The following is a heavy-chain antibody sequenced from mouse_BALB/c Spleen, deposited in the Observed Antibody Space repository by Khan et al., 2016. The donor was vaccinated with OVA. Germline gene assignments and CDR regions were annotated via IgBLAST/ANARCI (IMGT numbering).Heavy chain of an antibody. CDR1: GFSLTNYG. Sequence: QVQLKQSGPGLVAPSQSLSITCTVSGFSLTNYGVHWVRQPPREGLEWLGVIWAGGSTTYNSALMSRLSISKDNSKSQAFLKMNSLQTNDTAMYYWARPYYGSAWFAYWGQGTLVTVSA. CDR3: ARPYYGSAWFAY. V-gene: IGHV2-9*02. J-gene: IGHJ3*01. D-gene: IGHD1-1*01. CDR2: IWAGGST.